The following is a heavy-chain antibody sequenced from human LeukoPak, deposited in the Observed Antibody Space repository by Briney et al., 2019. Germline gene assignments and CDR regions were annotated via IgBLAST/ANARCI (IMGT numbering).Heavy chain of an antibody. D-gene: IGHD2-2*01. J-gene: IGHJ3*02. CDR3: ATPGVVVPAARDDAFDI. Sequence: SETLSLTCTVSGGSISSYYWSWIRQPPGKGLEWIGYIYHSGSTYYNPSLKSRVTISVDRSKNQFSLKLSSVTAADTAVYSRATPGVVVPAARDDAFDIWGQGTMVTVSS. CDR2: IYHSGST. CDR1: GGSISSYY. V-gene: IGHV4-59*04.